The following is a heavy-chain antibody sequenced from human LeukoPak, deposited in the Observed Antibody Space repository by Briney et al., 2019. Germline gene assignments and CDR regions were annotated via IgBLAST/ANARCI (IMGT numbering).Heavy chain of an antibody. Sequence: GGSLRLSCAASGFTFSSYEMNWVRQAPGKGLEWVSYISSSGSTIYYADSVKGRLTISRDNAKNSLYLQMNSLRAEDTAVYYCARSPSYSSSWVGYFDYWGQGTLVTVSS. CDR2: ISSSGSTI. J-gene: IGHJ4*02. CDR1: GFTFSSYE. D-gene: IGHD6-13*01. V-gene: IGHV3-48*03. CDR3: ARSPSYSSSWVGYFDY.